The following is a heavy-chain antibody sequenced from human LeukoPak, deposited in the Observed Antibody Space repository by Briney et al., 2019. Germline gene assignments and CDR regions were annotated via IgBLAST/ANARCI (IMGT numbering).Heavy chain of an antibody. J-gene: IGHJ5*02. Sequence: GGSLRLSCAASGFTFSSYAMSWVRQAPGKRREWVSAISVSGCSTYYADSVNGRFTISRDNSKNSLYLQMNSLRAEDTAVYYCAKDPRYDFWSGYSNWFDPWGQGTLVTVSS. CDR3: AKDPRYDFWSGYSNWFDP. CDR1: GFTFSSYA. CDR2: ISVSGCST. D-gene: IGHD3-3*01. V-gene: IGHV3-23*01.